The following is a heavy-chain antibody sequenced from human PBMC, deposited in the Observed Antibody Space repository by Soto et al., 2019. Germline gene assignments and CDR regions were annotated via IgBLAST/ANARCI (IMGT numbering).Heavy chain of an antibody. Sequence: GGSLRLSCAASGFTFSSYAMSWVRQAPGKGLEWVSAISGSGGSTYYADSVKGRFTISRDNSKNPLYLQMNSLRAEDTAVYYCAKGMKGRAVAGNHYWGQGTLVTVSS. V-gene: IGHV3-23*01. D-gene: IGHD6-19*01. J-gene: IGHJ4*02. CDR3: AKGMKGRAVAGNHY. CDR1: GFTFSSYA. CDR2: ISGSGGST.